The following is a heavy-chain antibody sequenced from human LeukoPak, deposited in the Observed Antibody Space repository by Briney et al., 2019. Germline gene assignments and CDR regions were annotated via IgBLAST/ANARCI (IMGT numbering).Heavy chain of an antibody. CDR2: IYYSGST. J-gene: IGHJ3*02. CDR3: ARQEVGATLFDAFDI. V-gene: IGHV4-39*01. Sequence: SETPSLTCTVSGGSFSSSSYYWGWIRQPPGKGLEWIGSIYYSGSTYYNPSLKSRVTISVDTSKNQFSLKLSSVTAADTAVYYCARQEVGATLFDAFDIWGQGTMVTVSS. D-gene: IGHD1-26*01. CDR1: GGSFSSSSYY.